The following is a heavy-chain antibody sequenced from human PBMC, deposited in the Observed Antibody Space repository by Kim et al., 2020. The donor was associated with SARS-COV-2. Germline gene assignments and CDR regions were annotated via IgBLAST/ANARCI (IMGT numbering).Heavy chain of an antibody. CDR3: ARGGLGHYDSSVPGWFDP. D-gene: IGHD3-22*01. CDR2: IYHSGST. CDR1: GGSISSGGYS. V-gene: IGHV4-30-2*01. J-gene: IGHJ5*02. Sequence: SETLSLTCAVSGGSISSGGYSWSWIRQPPGKGLEWIGYIYHSGSTYYNPSLKSRVTISVDRSKNQFSLKLSSVTAADTAVYYCARGGLGHYDSSVPGWFDPWGQGTLVTVSS.